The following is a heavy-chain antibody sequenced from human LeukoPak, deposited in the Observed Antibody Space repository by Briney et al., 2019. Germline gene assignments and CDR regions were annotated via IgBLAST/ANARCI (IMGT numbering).Heavy chain of an antibody. CDR2: IHPSGINT. Sequence: GGTLRLSCVGSGFNFMQYGMMWVRQAPGKGLEWVSTIHPSGINTHHADSVKGRFTISRDNSKNTLYLQMNSLRVEDTAIYYCARDPSTLLPTDDSWGQGTLVAVSS. V-gene: IGHV3-23*05. J-gene: IGHJ4*02. CDR1: GFNFMQYG. CDR3: ARDPSTLLPTDDS. D-gene: IGHD2-2*01.